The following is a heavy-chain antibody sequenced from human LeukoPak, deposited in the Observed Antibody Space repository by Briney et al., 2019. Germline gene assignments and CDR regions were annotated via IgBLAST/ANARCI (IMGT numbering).Heavy chain of an antibody. CDR1: AGSISSYY. CDR3: ARVDEGGYYYYGMDV. J-gene: IGHJ6*02. D-gene: IGHD3-16*01. Sequence: TSETLSLTCTVSAGSISSYYWSWIRQPPGKGLEWIGYIYSSGSTNYNPSLKSRVTISVDTSKNQFPLKLSSVTAADTAVYYCARVDEGGYYYYGMDVWGQGTTVTVSS. V-gene: IGHV4-59*01. CDR2: IYSSGST.